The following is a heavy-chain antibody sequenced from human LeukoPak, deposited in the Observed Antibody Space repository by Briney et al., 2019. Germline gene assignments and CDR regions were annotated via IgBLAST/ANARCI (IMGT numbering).Heavy chain of an antibody. D-gene: IGHD6-6*01. V-gene: IGHV3-7*01. Sequence: PGGSLRLSCAASGFTFSSYWMNWARQAPGKGLEWVASINHNGNVNYYVDSVKGRFTISRDNAKNTLYLQMNSLRAEDTAVYYCARDGTYSSSSFDYWGQGTLVTVSS. CDR1: GFTFSSYW. J-gene: IGHJ4*02. CDR3: ARDGTYSSSSFDY. CDR2: INHNGNVN.